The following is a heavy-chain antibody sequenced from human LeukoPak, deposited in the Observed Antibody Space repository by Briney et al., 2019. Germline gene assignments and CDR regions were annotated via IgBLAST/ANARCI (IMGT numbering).Heavy chain of an antibody. Sequence: GGSLRLSCAASGFTFSSYAMHWVRQAPGKGLEWVAVISYDGSNKYHADSVKGRFTISRDNSKNTLYLQMNSLRAEDTAVYYCARDESPYGDLIDYWGQGTLVTVSS. D-gene: IGHD4-17*01. CDR3: ARDESPYGDLIDY. V-gene: IGHV3-30-3*01. J-gene: IGHJ4*02. CDR1: GFTFSSYA. CDR2: ISYDGSNK.